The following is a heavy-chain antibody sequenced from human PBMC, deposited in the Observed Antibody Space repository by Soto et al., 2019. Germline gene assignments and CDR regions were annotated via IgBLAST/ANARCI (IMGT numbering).Heavy chain of an antibody. D-gene: IGHD5-18*01. CDR2: IYYSGST. CDR1: GGSISSGGYY. Sequence: QVQLQESGPGLVKPSQTLSLTCTVSGGSISSGGYYWSWIRQHPGKGLEWIGYIYYSGSTYYNPYLNSRVTISVDTSKNQFSLKLSSVTAADTAVYYWEREPRQYTHHAFDIWGQGTMVTVSS. CDR3: EREPRQYTHHAFDI. V-gene: IGHV4-31*03. J-gene: IGHJ3*02.